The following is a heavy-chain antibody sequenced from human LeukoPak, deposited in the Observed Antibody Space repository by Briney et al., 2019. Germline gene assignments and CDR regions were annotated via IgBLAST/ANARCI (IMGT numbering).Heavy chain of an antibody. CDR2: IRPDGSEK. J-gene: IGHJ6*03. V-gene: IGHV3-7*01. CDR3: ARGRMVRGVIFYYYYYMDV. CDR1: GFTFSSSW. Sequence: GGSLRLSCAASGFTFSSSWMSWVRQAPGKGLEWVGNIRPDGSEKQYVDSVKGRFTISRDNAKNTLYLQMNSLRAEDTAVYYCARGRMVRGVIFYYYYYMDVWGKGTTVTISS. D-gene: IGHD3-10*01.